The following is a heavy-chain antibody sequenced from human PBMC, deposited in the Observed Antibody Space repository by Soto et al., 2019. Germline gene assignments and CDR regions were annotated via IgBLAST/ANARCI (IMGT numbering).Heavy chain of an antibody. D-gene: IGHD3-16*01. J-gene: IGHJ5*01. Sequence: ASVKVSCKASGYTFTSYGINWVRQAPGQGLEWMGWISAYNGNTNYAQKLQGRVTMTTHTSTTTVYMELRSLRSDDTAVYYCAWGTVADTYYWFDSWGQGTLVPVAS. CDR3: AWGTVADTYYWFDS. CDR2: ISAYNGNT. CDR1: GYTFTSYG. V-gene: IGHV1-18*01.